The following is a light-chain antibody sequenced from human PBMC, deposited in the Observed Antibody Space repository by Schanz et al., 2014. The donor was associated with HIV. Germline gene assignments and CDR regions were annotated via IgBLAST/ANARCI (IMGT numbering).Light chain of an antibody. V-gene: IGLV2-14*03. Sequence: SALTQPASVSGSPGQSITISCTGTSSDVGGYNYVSWYQQHPGKAPKLMIYDVNKRPSAVPDRFSGSKTGTSATLAIVGLQTGDEADYYCATWDTTLSAVVFGGGTKLTVL. J-gene: IGLJ2*01. CDR2: DVN. CDR3: ATWDTTLSAVV. CDR1: SSDVGGYNY.